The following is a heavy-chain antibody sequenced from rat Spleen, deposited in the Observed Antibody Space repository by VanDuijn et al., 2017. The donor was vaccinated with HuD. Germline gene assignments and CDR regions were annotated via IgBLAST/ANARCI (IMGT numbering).Heavy chain of an antibody. Sequence: VQLKESGPGLMQPSETLSLTCTVSGFSLTSNGVGWVRQPLGKGLVWMGTIWAGGSTNYNSAIKSRLSISRDTSKSQVFLKMNSLQTEDTAMYFCARGSVFFDYWGQGVMVTVSS. CDR3: ARGSVFFDY. CDR1: GFSLTSNG. V-gene: IGHV2-72*01. CDR2: IWAGGST. J-gene: IGHJ2*01.